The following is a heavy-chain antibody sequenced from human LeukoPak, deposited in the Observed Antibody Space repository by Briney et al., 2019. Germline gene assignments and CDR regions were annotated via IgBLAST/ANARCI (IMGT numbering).Heavy chain of an antibody. CDR1: GGSFSGYY. D-gene: IGHD3-22*01. CDR3: ARAPYYDSSGYYYGAWYFDL. V-gene: IGHV4-59*01. CDR2: IYYSGST. Sequence: PSETLSLTCAVYGGSFSGYYWSWIRQPPGKGLEWIGYIYYSGSTNYNPSLKSRVTISVDTSKNQFSLKLSSVTAADTAVYYCARAPYYDSSGYYYGAWYFDLWGRGTLVTVSS. J-gene: IGHJ2*01.